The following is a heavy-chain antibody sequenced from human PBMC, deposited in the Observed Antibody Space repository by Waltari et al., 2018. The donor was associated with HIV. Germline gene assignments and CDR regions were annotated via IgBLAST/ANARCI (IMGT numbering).Heavy chain of an antibody. J-gene: IGHJ6*02. CDR2: IWYDGRKK. Sequence: QVQLVESGGGVVQPGRSLRLSCAASRFTFSNSGMHWVRQAPGKGVEWVRRIWYDGRKKNYGDAVKGRFTISRDNSKNTLFLQMDSLRVDDTAIYFCARPGRAGTTTSAGLDVWGQGTAVSVS. D-gene: IGHD1-1*01. CDR3: ARPGRAGTTTSAGLDV. CDR1: RFTFSNSG. V-gene: IGHV3-33*03.